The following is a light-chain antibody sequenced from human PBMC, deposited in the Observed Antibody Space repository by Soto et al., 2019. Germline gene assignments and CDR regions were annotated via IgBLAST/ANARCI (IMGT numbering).Light chain of an antibody. J-gene: IGKJ1*01. CDR3: QQYGSSPPT. CDR1: QSVSSY. Sequence: EIVLTQSPATLSLSPGERATPSCRASQSVSSYLAWYQQKPGQAPRLLIYDASNRATGIPARFSGSGSGTDFTLTISRLEPEDFAVYYCQQYGSSPPTFG. CDR2: DAS. V-gene: IGKV3-20*01.